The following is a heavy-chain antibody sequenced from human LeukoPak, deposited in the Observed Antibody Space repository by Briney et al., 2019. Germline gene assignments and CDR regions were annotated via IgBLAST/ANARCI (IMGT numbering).Heavy chain of an antibody. CDR2: IYPGDSDT. CDR3: ARVIQYCSGGSCYSYAFDI. V-gene: IGHV5-51*01. CDR1: GYSFTSYW. J-gene: IGHJ3*02. D-gene: IGHD2-15*01. Sequence: GESLKISCKGSGYSFTSYWIGWVRQMPGKGLEWVGIIYPGDSDTRYSPSFQGQVTISADKSISTAYLQWSSLKASDTAMYYCARVIQYCSGGSCYSYAFDIWGQGTMVTVSS.